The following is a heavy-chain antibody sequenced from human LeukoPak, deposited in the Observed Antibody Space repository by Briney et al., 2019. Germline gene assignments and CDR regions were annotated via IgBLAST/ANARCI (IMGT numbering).Heavy chain of an antibody. J-gene: IGHJ4*02. CDR3: ARWYSSSGYFDY. CDR2: MCHSGDT. D-gene: IGHD6-13*01. V-gene: IGHV4-38-2*01. Sequence: PSETLSLTCAVSGYSISRSYYWGWIRQPPGKGLEWIGSMCHSGDTYYNPSLKGRVTISVDTSKNQFSLKLTSVTAADTAVYYCARWYSSSGYFDYWGQGTLVTVSS. CDR1: GYSISRSYY.